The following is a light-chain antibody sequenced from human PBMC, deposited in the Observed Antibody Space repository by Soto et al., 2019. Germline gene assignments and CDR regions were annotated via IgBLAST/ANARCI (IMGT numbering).Light chain of an antibody. V-gene: IGKV1-5*01. CDR3: QYYYSSSS. J-gene: IGKJ3*01. CDR1: QSVSSW. CDR2: DAS. Sequence: EIHMTQSPSTLSSSLGERVTITCRASQSVSSWLAWYQQTPGKAPKLLIYDASSLESGVQSRFSGSGSGTEFTLTIRSLQPDDFAIYYCQYYYSSSSFGPGTKVDIK.